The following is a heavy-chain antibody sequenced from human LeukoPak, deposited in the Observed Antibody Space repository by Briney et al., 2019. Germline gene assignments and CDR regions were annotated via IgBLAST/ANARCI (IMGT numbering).Heavy chain of an antibody. J-gene: IGHJ5*02. V-gene: IGHV4-30-4*01. CDR2: IYYSGST. CDR3: AASAYVLSLNWFDP. D-gene: IGHD3-10*01. Sequence: SETLSLTCTVSGGSISSGDYYWSWIRQPPGKGLEWIGYIYYSGSTYYNPSLKSRVTISVDTSKNQFSLKLSSVTAADTAVYYCAASAYVLSLNWFDPWGQGALVTVSS. CDR1: GGSISSGDYY.